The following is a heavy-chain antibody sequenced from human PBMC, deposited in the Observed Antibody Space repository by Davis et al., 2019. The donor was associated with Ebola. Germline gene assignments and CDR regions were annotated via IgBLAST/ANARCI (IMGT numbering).Heavy chain of an antibody. CDR3: ARQHRVTRPLDF. CDR2: IYYTGST. D-gene: IGHD4-11*01. Sequence: MPSETLSLTCTVSGGSIRISSYFWGWIRQPPGKGLEWLGSIYYTGSTYYNPSLKSRVAMSVDTSKNQFSLSLSSLTAADTAFYYCARQHRVTRPLDFWGQGTLVTVSS. V-gene: IGHV4-39*01. J-gene: IGHJ4*02. CDR1: GGSIRISSYF.